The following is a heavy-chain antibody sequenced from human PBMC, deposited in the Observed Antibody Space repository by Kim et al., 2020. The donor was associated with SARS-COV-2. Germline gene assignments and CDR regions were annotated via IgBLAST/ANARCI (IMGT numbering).Heavy chain of an antibody. J-gene: IGHJ6*02. V-gene: IGHV4-39*01. CDR2: IYYSGST. Sequence: SETLSLTCTVSGGSIGSGSYYRGWIRQPPGKGLEWIGSIYYSGSTYYNPSLKSRVAISLDRSRNHFSLQLTSVTAADTAVYYCVRHKGDILIFGVALYGIDIWGQGTTVTVTS. CDR3: VRHKGDILIFGVALYGIDI. D-gene: IGHD3-3*01. CDR1: GGSIGSGSYY.